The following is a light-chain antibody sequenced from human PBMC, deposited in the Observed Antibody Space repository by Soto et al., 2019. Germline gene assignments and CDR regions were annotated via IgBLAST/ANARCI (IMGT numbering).Light chain of an antibody. Sequence: QSALTQPASVSGSPGQSITISCTYNLVSWYQQHPGKAPKLMIYEGNKLPLGVSNRFSGSKSGNTASLTISGLQAEDEADYYCCSYAGQRVVFGGGTKLTVL. CDR2: EGN. CDR1: YNL. CDR3: CSYAGQRVV. V-gene: IGLV2-23*01. J-gene: IGLJ2*01.